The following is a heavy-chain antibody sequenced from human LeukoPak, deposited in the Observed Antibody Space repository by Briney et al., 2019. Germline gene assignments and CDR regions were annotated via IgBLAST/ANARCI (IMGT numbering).Heavy chain of an antibody. J-gene: IGHJ4*02. D-gene: IGHD6-19*01. CDR3: VQDNVGSGWPFDY. Sequence: GGSLRLSCAASGFTFSRYGMHCVRQAPGKGREGVAFIRYDGSNKDSADSVKGRFTISRDNSKNTLFLEMNSLRAEDTAVYYCVQDNVGSGWPFDYWGQGTLVTVSS. CDR2: IRYDGSNK. V-gene: IGHV3-30*02. CDR1: GFTFSRYG.